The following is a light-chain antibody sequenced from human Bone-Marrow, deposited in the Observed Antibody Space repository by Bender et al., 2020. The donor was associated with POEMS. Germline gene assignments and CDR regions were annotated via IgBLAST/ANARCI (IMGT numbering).Light chain of an antibody. V-gene: IGLV2-23*02. CDR3: CSYVTPSTWV. Sequence: QSALTQPASVAGSPGQSITISCIGTNNDVGNYNLVSWFQQHPGKAPRLIIYDVNRRPFVTSGRFSGSKAGQTASLTIAGLPAEDEANYYCCSYVTPSTWVFGGGTKLTVL. J-gene: IGLJ3*02. CDR2: DVN. CDR1: NNDVGNYNL.